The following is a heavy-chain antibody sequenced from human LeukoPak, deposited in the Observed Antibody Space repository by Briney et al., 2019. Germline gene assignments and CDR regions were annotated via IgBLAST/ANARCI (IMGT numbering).Heavy chain of an antibody. D-gene: IGHD2-2*01. Sequence: SQTLSLTCTVSGGSISSGSYYWSWIRQPAGKGLEWIGRIYTSGSTNYNPSLKSRVTISVDTSKNQFSLKLSSVTAADTAVYYCARVDLGYCSSTSCSHYYYYMDVWGKGTTVTVSS. V-gene: IGHV4-61*02. CDR2: IYTSGST. J-gene: IGHJ6*03. CDR3: ARVDLGYCSSTSCSHYYYYMDV. CDR1: GGSISSGSYY.